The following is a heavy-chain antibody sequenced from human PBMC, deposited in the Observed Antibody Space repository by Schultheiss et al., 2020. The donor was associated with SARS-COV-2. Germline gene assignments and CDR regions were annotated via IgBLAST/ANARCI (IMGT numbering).Heavy chain of an antibody. CDR3: ARGQQLSSLFDY. CDR1: GGSISSGGYY. J-gene: IGHJ4*02. CDR2: IYYSGST. V-gene: IGHV4-39*07. D-gene: IGHD1-1*01. Sequence: SQTLSLTCTVSGGSISSGGYYWGWIRQPPGKGLEWIGSIYYSGSTYYNPSLKSRVTISVDTSKNQFSLKLSSVTAADTAVYYCARGQQLSSLFDYWGQGTLVTVSS.